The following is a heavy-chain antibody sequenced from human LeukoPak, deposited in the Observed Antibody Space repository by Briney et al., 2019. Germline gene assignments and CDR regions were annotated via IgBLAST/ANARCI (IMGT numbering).Heavy chain of an antibody. V-gene: IGHV4-59*02. CDR3: AREYSTSSRGNGYDY. J-gene: IGHJ4*02. Sequence: SETLSLTCTVSGGSVSGYFWSRIRQPPGKGLEWIGYIYYSGSTNYNPSLKSRVTISIDTSKKQFSLKLSSVTAADTAVYYCAREYSTSSRGNGYDYWGQGTLVTVSS. CDR1: GGSVSGYF. CDR2: IYYSGST. D-gene: IGHD6-6*01.